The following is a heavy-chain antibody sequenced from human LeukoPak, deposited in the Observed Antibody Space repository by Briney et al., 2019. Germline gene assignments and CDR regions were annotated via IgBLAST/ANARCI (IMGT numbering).Heavy chain of an antibody. CDR1: GFTFSSYS. CDR3: ARGDLYYYGSGSYLDGAFDI. V-gene: IGHV3-48*01. Sequence: PGGSLRLSCAASGFTFSSYSMNWVRQAPGKGLEWVSYISSSSSTIYYADSAKGRFTISRDNAKNSLYLQMNSLRAEDTAVYYCARGDLYYYGSGSYLDGAFDIWGQGTMVTVSS. CDR2: ISSSSSTI. J-gene: IGHJ3*02. D-gene: IGHD3-10*01.